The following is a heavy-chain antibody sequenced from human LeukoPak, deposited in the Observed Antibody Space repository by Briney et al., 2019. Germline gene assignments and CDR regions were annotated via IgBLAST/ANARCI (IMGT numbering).Heavy chain of an antibody. V-gene: IGHV3-64*01. CDR1: GFTFSSYA. Sequence: GGSLRLSCAASGFTFSSYAMHWARQAPGKGLEYVSAVSSNGGSTYYANSVKGRFTISRDNSKNTLYLQMGSLRAEDMAVYYCARSRTYYYDSSGYYYSRGAFDIWGQGTMVTVSS. CDR2: VSSNGGST. J-gene: IGHJ3*02. D-gene: IGHD3-22*01. CDR3: ARSRTYYYDSSGYYYSRGAFDI.